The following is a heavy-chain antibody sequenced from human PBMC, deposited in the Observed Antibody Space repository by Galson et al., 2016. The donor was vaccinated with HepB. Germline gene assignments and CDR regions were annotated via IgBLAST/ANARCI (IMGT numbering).Heavy chain of an antibody. CDR1: GFTFSSYA. J-gene: IGHJ4*02. Sequence: SLRLSCAASGFTFSSYAVSWVRQAPGKGLEWVSTLSGSGAESYYADSVKGRFTISRDNSHNTLYLQMNSLRVEDTATYYCAKDPRQGFNYAFYYWGQGTLVTVS. CDR2: LSGSGAES. D-gene: IGHD5-18*01. V-gene: IGHV3-23*01. CDR3: AKDPRQGFNYAFYY.